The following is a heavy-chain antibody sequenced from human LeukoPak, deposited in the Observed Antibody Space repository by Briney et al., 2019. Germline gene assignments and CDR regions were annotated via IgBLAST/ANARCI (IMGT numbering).Heavy chain of an antibody. CDR3: ARDGLRDGYNSCFDY. CDR1: GGSISRYY. J-gene: IGHJ4*02. CDR2: IYTSGST. V-gene: IGHV4-4*07. D-gene: IGHD5-24*01. Sequence: PSETLSLTCTVSGGSISRYYWSWIRQPAGKGLEWIGRIYTSGSTNYNPSLKSRVTMSVDTSKNQFSLKLSSVTAADTAVYYCARDGLRDGYNSCFDYWGQGTLVTVSS.